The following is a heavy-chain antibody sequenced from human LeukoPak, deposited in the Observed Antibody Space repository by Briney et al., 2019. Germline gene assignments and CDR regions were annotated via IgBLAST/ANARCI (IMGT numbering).Heavy chain of an antibody. Sequence: GGSLRLSCAASGFTFSSYAMRWVRQAPGKGLEWVAVISYDGSNKYYADSVKGRLTISRDNSKNTLYLQMNSLRAEDTAVYYCAREGVFDWFPDAFDIWGQGTMVTVSS. CDR1: GFTFSSYA. V-gene: IGHV3-30*04. D-gene: IGHD3-9*01. CDR3: AREGVFDWFPDAFDI. CDR2: ISYDGSNK. J-gene: IGHJ3*02.